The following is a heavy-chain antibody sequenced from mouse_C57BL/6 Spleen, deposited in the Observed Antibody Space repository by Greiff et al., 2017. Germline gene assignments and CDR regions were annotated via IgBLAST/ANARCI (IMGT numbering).Heavy chain of an antibody. V-gene: IGHV1-55*01. D-gene: IGHD4-1*01. CDR1: GYTFTSYW. CDR3: ARKELGTLDY. J-gene: IGHJ2*01. Sequence: QVQLQQPGAELVKPGASVKMSCKASGYTFTSYWVTWVKQRSGKGLVWIGDIYPGSGSTNYNAKFKSKATLTVDTSTHTGYMQLSSLTSEDSAVYYCARKELGTLDYWGQGTTLTVSS. CDR2: IYPGSGST.